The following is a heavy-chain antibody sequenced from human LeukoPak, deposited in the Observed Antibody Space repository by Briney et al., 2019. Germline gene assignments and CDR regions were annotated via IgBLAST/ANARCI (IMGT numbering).Heavy chain of an antibody. D-gene: IGHD2-2*01. Sequence: SETLSPTCTVSGGSISSYYWSWIRQPPGKGLEWIGYIYYSGSTNYSPSLKSRVTISVDTSKNQFSLKLSSVTAADTAVYYCARVPLLWGSSTWFDPWGQGTLVTVSS. J-gene: IGHJ5*02. CDR2: IYYSGST. V-gene: IGHV4-59*01. CDR3: ARVPLLWGSSTWFDP. CDR1: GGSISSYY.